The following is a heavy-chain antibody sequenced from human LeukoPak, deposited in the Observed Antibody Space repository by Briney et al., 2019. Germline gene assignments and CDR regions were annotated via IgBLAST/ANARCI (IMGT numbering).Heavy chain of an antibody. CDR2: KSYDRSNK. Sequence: GTSLRISCAASGFTFSSYAMHCGRHAPSKGLEWVAVKSYDRSNKYSSHYVKGRFTISRDNSKNTLYLQMNSLRADDTAVYYCARDGIDSSGYCIDYWGEGTLVSVSS. CDR1: GFTFSSYA. D-gene: IGHD3-22*01. CDR3: ARDGIDSSGYCIDY. V-gene: IGHV3-30*04. J-gene: IGHJ4*02.